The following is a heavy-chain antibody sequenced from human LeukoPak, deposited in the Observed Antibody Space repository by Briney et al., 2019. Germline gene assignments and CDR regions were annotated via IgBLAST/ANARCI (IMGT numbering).Heavy chain of an antibody. J-gene: IGHJ6*02. V-gene: IGHV5-51*01. D-gene: IGHD2-2*01. CDR1: GYRFTSYW. CDR3: ARGVVPAAMRKDYYYYYGMDV. Sequence: GESLKISCKASGYRFTSYWIGWVRQMPGKGLEWMGIIYPGDSDTRYSPSFQGQVTISADKSISTAYLQWSSLKASDTAMYYCARGVVPAAMRKDYYYYYGMDVWGQGTTVTVSS. CDR2: IYPGDSDT.